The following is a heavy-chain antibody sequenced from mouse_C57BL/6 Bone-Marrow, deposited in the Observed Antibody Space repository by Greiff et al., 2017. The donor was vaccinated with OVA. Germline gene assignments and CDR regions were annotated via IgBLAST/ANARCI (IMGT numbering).Heavy chain of an antibody. V-gene: IGHV1-81*01. CDR1: GYTFTSYG. D-gene: IGHD1-1*01. Sequence: VQLQQSGAELARPGASVKLSCKASGYTFTSYGISWVKQRTGQGLEWIGEIYPRSGNTYSNEKFKGKATLTADKSSSTAYRELRSLTSEDSAVYFCARWDYYGSGFAYWGQGTLVTVSA. CDR3: ARWDYYGSGFAY. CDR2: IYPRSGNT. J-gene: IGHJ3*01.